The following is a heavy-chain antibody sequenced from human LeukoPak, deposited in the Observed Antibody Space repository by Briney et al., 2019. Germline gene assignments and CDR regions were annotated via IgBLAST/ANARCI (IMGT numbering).Heavy chain of an antibody. D-gene: IGHD6-19*01. CDR2: ISYDGSLK. J-gene: IGHJ4*02. V-gene: IGHV3-30-3*01. Sequence: GGSLRLSCAASGLTFSTYPMHWVRQAPGKGLEWVAVISYDGSLKFYADSVKDRFTISRDDSKNTLFLQMDSLRAEDTALYYCARDLVAGSPDFFDYWGQGTLVIVSS. CDR1: GLTFSTYP. CDR3: ARDLVAGSPDFFDY.